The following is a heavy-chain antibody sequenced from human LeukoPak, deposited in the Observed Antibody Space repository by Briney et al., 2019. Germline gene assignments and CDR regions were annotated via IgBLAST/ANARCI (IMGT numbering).Heavy chain of an antibody. CDR2: IGVSGRTI. D-gene: IGHD1-14*01. Sequence: PGGSLRLSCAASGFTFSSYEMNWVRQAPGKGLEWVSYIGVSGRTINYADSVKGRFTISRDNAKNSLYLQMNSLRAEDTAVYYCAKLDGITGLDYRGQGTLVTVSS. CDR3: AKLDGITGLDY. V-gene: IGHV3-48*03. CDR1: GFTFSSYE. J-gene: IGHJ4*02.